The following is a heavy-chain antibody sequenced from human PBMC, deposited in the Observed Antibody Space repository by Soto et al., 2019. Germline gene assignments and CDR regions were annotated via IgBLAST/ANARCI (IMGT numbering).Heavy chain of an antibody. J-gene: IGHJ4*02. CDR2: ISASGYST. D-gene: IGHD3-16*01. Sequence: GCLLLACSASGFTFSDSAMGWVRQAPGKGLEWVSSISASGYSTYYADSVKGRFTISRDTSKNTLYLQKNSLRAEDTAMYYCAKMGRDAYKPIDSWGQGSLVTVSS. V-gene: IGHV3-23*01. CDR1: GFTFSDSA. CDR3: AKMGRDAYKPIDS.